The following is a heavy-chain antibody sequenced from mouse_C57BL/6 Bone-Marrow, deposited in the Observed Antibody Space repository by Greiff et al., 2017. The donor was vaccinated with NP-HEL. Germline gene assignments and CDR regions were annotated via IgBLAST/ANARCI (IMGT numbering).Heavy chain of an antibody. Sequence: EVKLVESGGGLVKPGGSLKLSCAASGFTFSDYGMHWVRQAPEKGLEWVAYISSGSSTIYYADTVKGRFTISRDNAKNTLFLQMTSLRSEDTAMYYCARRNYGSRGAWFAYWGQGTLVTVSA. D-gene: IGHD1-1*01. CDR3: ARRNYGSRGAWFAY. J-gene: IGHJ3*01. CDR2: ISSGSSTI. V-gene: IGHV5-17*01. CDR1: GFTFSDYG.